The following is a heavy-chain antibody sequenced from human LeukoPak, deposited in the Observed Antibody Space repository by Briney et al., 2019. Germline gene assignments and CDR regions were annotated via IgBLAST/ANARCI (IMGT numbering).Heavy chain of an antibody. CDR2: IRSDGSIK. Sequence: PGGSLRLSCAASGFTFSNCGMHWVRQAPGKGLEWVAFIRSDGSIKYYADSVKGRFTISRDNAKNSLYLQMNSLRAEDTAVYYCARAALSGSHAGRYAFDIWGQGTMVTVSS. CDR3: ARAALSGSHAGRYAFDI. V-gene: IGHV3-30*02. D-gene: IGHD1-26*01. CDR1: GFTFSNCG. J-gene: IGHJ3*02.